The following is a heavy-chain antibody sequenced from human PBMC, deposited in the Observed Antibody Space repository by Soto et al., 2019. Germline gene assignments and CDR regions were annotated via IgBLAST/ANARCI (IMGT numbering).Heavy chain of an antibody. CDR1: GFTFSSYA. V-gene: IGHV3-30-3*01. J-gene: IGHJ4*02. CDR3: AGTDWDYFDY. Sequence: GGSLRLSCAASGFTFSSYAMHWVRQAPGKGLEWVAVISYDGSNKYYADSVEGRFTISRDNSKNTLYLQMNSLRAEDTAVYYCAGTDWDYFDYWGQGTLVTV. CDR2: ISYDGSNK. D-gene: IGHD1-1*01.